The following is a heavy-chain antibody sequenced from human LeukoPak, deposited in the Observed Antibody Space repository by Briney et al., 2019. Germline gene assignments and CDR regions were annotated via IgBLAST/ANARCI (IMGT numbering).Heavy chain of an antibody. CDR2: INGSAAAT. V-gene: IGHV3-23*01. J-gene: IGHJ6*03. CDR3: AKAPATGEGYYFCYMDV. D-gene: IGHD7-27*01. CDR1: GFTFSSSA. Sequence: GGSLRLSCAASGFASGFTFSSSALSWVRQAPGKGLEWFASINGSAAATYYAGSVKGRFTISRDNSKNTLYLQMNSLGADDTAAYYCAKAPATGEGYYFCYMDVWGKGTTVTVSS.